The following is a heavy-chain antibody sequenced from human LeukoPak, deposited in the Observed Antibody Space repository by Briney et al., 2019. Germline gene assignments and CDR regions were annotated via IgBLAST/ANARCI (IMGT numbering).Heavy chain of an antibody. V-gene: IGHV4-59*01. CDR1: GGSISSYY. Sequence: PSETLSLTCTVSGGSISSYYWRWIRQPPGKGLEWIGYIYYSGSTNYNPSLKSRVTISVDTSKNQFSLKLSSVTAADTAVYYCAREGYGITLDYWGQGTLVTVSS. CDR3: AREGYGITLDY. D-gene: IGHD5-18*01. J-gene: IGHJ4*02. CDR2: IYYSGST.